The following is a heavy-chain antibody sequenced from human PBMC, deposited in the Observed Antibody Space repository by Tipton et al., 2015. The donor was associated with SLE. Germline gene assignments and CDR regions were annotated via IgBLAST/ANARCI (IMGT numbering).Heavy chain of an antibody. D-gene: IGHD2-15*01. V-gene: IGHV3-13*01. CDR3: ARRGGGYYYYYMDV. Sequence: SLLSCAASGFTFSSHDMHWVRQTTGRSLEWVSAIGTGGDTYYLDSVEGRFTISREDGKNSLYLQMNNLRAEDTAVYYCARRGGGYYYYYMDVWGKGTTVTVSS. J-gene: IGHJ6*03. CDR1: GFTFSSHD. CDR2: IGTGGDT.